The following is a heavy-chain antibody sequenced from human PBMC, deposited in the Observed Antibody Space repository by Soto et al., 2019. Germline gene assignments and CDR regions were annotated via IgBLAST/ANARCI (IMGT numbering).Heavy chain of an antibody. CDR1: GGSVSSTNW. Sequence: QVQLQESGPGLVEPSGTLSLTCAVSGGSVSSTNWWSWVRQPPGKGLEWIGEIYHSGSTYYNPSRKSRVTISVDKSKNQFSLRLSSVTAADTAVYFCARDRAVSARGYFDYWGQGTLVTVSS. J-gene: IGHJ4*02. CDR2: IYHSGST. CDR3: ARDRAVSARGYFDY. V-gene: IGHV4-4*02. D-gene: IGHD6-19*01.